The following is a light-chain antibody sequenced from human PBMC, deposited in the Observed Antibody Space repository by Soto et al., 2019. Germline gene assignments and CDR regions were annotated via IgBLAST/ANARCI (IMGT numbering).Light chain of an antibody. V-gene: IGKV3-20*01. CDR2: VAS. Sequence: EIVLTQSPGTLSLSPGERVTLSCRASQSVDSRFLAWYQQKPGQAPMLLVYVASIRATGIPYRFSGSGSGTDFTLSIRRLEPKDFAVYYCQHYDSSRTFGQETKVEMK. CDR3: QHYDSSRT. CDR1: QSVDSRF. J-gene: IGKJ1*01.